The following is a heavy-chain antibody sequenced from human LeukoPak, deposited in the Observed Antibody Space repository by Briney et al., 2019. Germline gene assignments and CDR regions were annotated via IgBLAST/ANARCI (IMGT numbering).Heavy chain of an antibody. J-gene: IGHJ6*03. CDR2: INWNGSST. Sequence: VGSLRLSSAASGFTFDDYGMSWVPQAPGKGLKWVSGINWNGSSTAYADSVKGRFTISRDNTKNSLNLQMNSLRAPDTTLHYCARVGEDIVVVPAAKAAYYYYMDVWGKGTPVTVSS. CDR3: ARVGEDIVVVPAAKAAYYYYMDV. D-gene: IGHD2-2*01. CDR1: GFTFDDYG. V-gene: IGHV3-20*03.